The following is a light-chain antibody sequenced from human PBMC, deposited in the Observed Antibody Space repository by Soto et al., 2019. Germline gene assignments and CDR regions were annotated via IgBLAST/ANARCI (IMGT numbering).Light chain of an antibody. J-gene: IGKJ5*01. Sequence: DIQMTQSPSAMSASVGDRVTLTCRASQGISNYLAWFQKKPGKVPKRLIYGASSLQSGVPSRFSGTGSGTEFTLTISRLQTEDFATYYCLQHNSYPPTVGQGTRLEIK. CDR3: LQHNSYPPT. CDR2: GAS. V-gene: IGKV1-17*03. CDR1: QGISNY.